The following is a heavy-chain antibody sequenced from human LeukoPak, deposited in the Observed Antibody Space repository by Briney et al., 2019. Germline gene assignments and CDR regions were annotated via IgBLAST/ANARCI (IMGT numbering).Heavy chain of an antibody. CDR2: IGIAGDT. CDR1: GFTFSTYD. V-gene: IGHV3-13*01. D-gene: IGHD6-6*01. CDR3: ARTGIAARPTVWFDP. J-gene: IGHJ5*02. Sequence: QPGGSLRLSCAASGFTFSTYDMHWVRQATGKGLEWVSAIGIAGDTYYLGSVKGRFTISRDNAKNTLYLQMNSLRAEDTAVYYCARTGIAARPTVWFDPWGQGTLVTVSS.